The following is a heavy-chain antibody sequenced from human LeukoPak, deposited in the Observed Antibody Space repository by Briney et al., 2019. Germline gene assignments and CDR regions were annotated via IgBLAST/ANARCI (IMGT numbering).Heavy chain of an antibody. CDR2: MNPNSGNT. Sequence: ASVKVSCKASGYTFTSYDINWVRQATGQGLEWMGWMNPNSGNTGYAQKFQGRVTITRNTSISTAHMELSSLRSEDTAVYYCARGFQLLDAFDVWGQGTMVTVSS. V-gene: IGHV1-8*03. D-gene: IGHD2-2*01. CDR1: GYTFTSYD. CDR3: ARGFQLLDAFDV. J-gene: IGHJ3*01.